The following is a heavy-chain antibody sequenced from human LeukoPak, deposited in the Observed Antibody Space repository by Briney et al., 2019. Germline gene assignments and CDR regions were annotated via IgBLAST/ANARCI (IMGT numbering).Heavy chain of an antibody. CDR3: AKGSHGYYDSSGYYLSAEYFQH. J-gene: IGHJ1*01. CDR1: GFTFSSYA. Sequence: PGGSLRLSCAASGFTFSSYAMSWVRQAPGKGLEWVSAISGSGGSTYYADSVKGRFTISRDNSKNTLYLQMNSLRAEDTAVYYCAKGSHGYYDSSGYYLSAEYFQHWGQGTLVTVSS. CDR2: ISGSGGST. D-gene: IGHD3-22*01. V-gene: IGHV3-23*01.